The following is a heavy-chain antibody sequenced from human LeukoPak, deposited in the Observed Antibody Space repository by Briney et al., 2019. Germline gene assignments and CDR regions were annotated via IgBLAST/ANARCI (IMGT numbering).Heavy chain of an antibody. Sequence: PGGSLRLSCAASGFTFSSYGMHWVRQAPGKGLEWVAVIWYDGSNKYYADSVKGRFTISRDNSKNTLYLQMNSLRAEDTAVYYCAKDGYSSSSSDYWGQGTLVTVSS. D-gene: IGHD6-6*01. V-gene: IGHV3-33*06. CDR2: IWYDGSNK. J-gene: IGHJ4*02. CDR3: AKDGYSSSSSDY. CDR1: GFTFSSYG.